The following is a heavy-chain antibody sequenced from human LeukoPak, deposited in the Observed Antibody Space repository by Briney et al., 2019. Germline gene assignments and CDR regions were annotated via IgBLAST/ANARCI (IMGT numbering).Heavy chain of an antibody. J-gene: IGHJ4*02. CDR1: GYPFSNYG. D-gene: IGHD4-17*01. Sequence: GGSLRLSCAASGYPFSNYGMDWVRQTPGRGLEWISYISGRATNTEYADSVKGRFTISRDNSKNTLYLQMNSLRAEDTAVYYCARDGGYGEYYFDYWGQGTLVTVSS. CDR2: ISGRATNT. CDR3: ARDGGYGEYYFDY. V-gene: IGHV3-48*01.